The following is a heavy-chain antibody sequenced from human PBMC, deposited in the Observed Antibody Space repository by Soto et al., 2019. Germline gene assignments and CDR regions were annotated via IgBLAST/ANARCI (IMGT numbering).Heavy chain of an antibody. D-gene: IGHD5-12*01. Sequence: GGSLRLSSAASGFTLSGSVIYWVRQPSGKGLEWLGRIRSRSNGYATAYAASVRGRFTISRDDSKNTAYLQMNSLKTEDTAVYYCSRPGYSNYDSGYGGQGTLVTVSS. V-gene: IGHV3-73*01. J-gene: IGHJ4*02. CDR3: SRPGYSNYDSGY. CDR1: GFTLSGSV. CDR2: IRSRSNGYAT.